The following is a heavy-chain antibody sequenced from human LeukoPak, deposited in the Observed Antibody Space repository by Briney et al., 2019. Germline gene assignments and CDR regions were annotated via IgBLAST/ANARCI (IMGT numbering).Heavy chain of an antibody. CDR2: ISSSSSYI. CDR1: GFTFSSYS. CDR3: ARFEYSSSWTYFDY. D-gene: IGHD6-13*01. Sequence: GGSLRLSCAASGFTFSSYSMNWVREAPGKGLEWVSSISSSSSYIYYADSVKGRFTISRDNAKNSLYLQMNSLRAEDTAVYYCARFEYSSSWTYFDYWGQGTLVTVSS. J-gene: IGHJ4*02. V-gene: IGHV3-21*01.